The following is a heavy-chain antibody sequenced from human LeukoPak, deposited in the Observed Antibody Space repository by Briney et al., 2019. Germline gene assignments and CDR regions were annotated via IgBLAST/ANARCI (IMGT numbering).Heavy chain of an antibody. CDR2: IYYSGST. J-gene: IGHJ4*02. CDR1: GGSISSYY. CDR3: ARDPYMYYFDY. V-gene: IGHV4-59*01. D-gene: IGHD4-11*01. Sequence: NPSETLSLTCTVSGGSISSYYWSWIRQPPGKGLEWIGYIYYSGSTNYNPSLKSRVTISVDTSKNQLSLKLSSVTAADTAVYYCARDPYMYYFDYWGQGTLVTVSS.